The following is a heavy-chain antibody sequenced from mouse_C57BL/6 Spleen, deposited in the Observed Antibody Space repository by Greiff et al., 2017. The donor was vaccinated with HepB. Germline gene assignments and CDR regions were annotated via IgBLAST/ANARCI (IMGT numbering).Heavy chain of an antibody. CDR3: ARGGGSYDYPAWFAY. V-gene: IGHV1-22*01. J-gene: IGHJ3*01. CDR1: GYTFTDYN. Sequence: EVQLQQSGPELVKPGASVKMSCKASGYTFTDYNMHWVKQSHGKSLEWIGYINPNNGGTSYNQKFKGKATLTVNKSSSTAYMELRSLTSEDSAVYDCARGGGSYDYPAWFAYWGQGTLVTVSA. D-gene: IGHD2-4*01. CDR2: INPNNGGT.